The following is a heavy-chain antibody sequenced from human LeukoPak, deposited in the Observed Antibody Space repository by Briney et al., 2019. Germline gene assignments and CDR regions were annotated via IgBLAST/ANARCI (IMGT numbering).Heavy chain of an antibody. CDR3: AKVRYYYDSSGYSYFDY. V-gene: IGHV3-23*01. J-gene: IGHJ4*02. CDR1: GFTFSSYA. D-gene: IGHD3-22*01. Sequence: GGSLRLSCAASGFTFSSYAMSWVRQAPGNGLEWVSAFSGSGGSTYYADSVKGRFTISRDNSKNTLYLQMNSLRAEDTAVYYCAKVRYYYDSSGYSYFDYWGQGTLVTVSS. CDR2: FSGSGGST.